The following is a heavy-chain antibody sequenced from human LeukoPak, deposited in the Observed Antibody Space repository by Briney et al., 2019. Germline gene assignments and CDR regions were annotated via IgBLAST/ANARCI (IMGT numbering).Heavy chain of an antibody. V-gene: IGHV1-2*02. Sequence: ASVTVSCTASGYSFITYYIHWVRQAPGQGLEGMGWISPNSGDTKYAQKFQGRVTMTRDTSTSTIFLELSSLVADDTAMYYCARMVRGLDVWGKGTPVAISS. D-gene: IGHD3-10*01. CDR1: GYSFITYY. CDR3: ARMVRGLDV. CDR2: ISPNSGDT. J-gene: IGHJ6*04.